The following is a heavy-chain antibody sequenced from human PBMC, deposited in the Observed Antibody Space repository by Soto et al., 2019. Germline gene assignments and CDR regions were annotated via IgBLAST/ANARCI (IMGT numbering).Heavy chain of an antibody. Sequence: GASVKVSCKASGGTFSSYAISWVRQANGQGLEWMGGIIPIFGTANYAQKFQGRVTITADESTSTAYMELSSLRSEDTAVYYCATAYSGSSSPKFDYWGQGTLVTVSS. D-gene: IGHD6-6*01. CDR3: ATAYSGSSSPKFDY. V-gene: IGHV1-69*13. CDR2: IIPIFGTA. CDR1: GGTFSSYA. J-gene: IGHJ4*02.